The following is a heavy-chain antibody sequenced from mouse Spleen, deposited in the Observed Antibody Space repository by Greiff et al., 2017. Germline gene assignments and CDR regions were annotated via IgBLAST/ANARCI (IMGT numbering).Heavy chain of an antibody. V-gene: IGHV1-20*01. CDR1: GYSFTGYF. Sequence: VQLQQSGPELVKPGDSVKISCKASGYSFTGYFMNWVMQSHGKSLEWIGRINPYNGDTFYNQKFKGKATLTVDKSSSTAHMELRSLTSEDSAVYYCARDYYGSSYVGPSFDYWGQGTTLTVSS. D-gene: IGHD1-1*01. CDR3: ARDYYGSSYVGPSFDY. CDR2: INPYNGDT. J-gene: IGHJ2*01.